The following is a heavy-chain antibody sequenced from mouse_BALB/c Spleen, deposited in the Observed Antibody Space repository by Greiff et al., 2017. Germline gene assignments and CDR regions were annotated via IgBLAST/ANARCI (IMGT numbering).Heavy chain of an antibody. D-gene: IGHD2-1*01. V-gene: IGHV3-5*02. CDR2: IYYSGTI. CDR3: ARVYGNYGYFDY. CDR1: GISITTGNYR. Sequence: EVQGVESGPGLVKPSQTVSLTCTVTGISITTGNYRWSWIRQFPGNKLEWIGYIYYSGTITYNPSLTSRTTITRDTSKNQFFLEMNSLTAEDTATYYCARVYGNYGYFDYWGQGTTLTVSS. J-gene: IGHJ2*01.